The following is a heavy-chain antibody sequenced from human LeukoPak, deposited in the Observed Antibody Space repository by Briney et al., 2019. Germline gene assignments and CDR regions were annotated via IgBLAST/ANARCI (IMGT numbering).Heavy chain of an antibody. J-gene: IGHJ5*02. CDR2: TYYRSKWYN. V-gene: IGHV6-1*01. CDR1: GDSVSSSTAA. CDR3: ARETRGIATADFDP. D-gene: IGHD6-13*01. Sequence: SQTLSLTCAISGDSVSSSTAAWNWIRQSPSRGLEWLGRTYYRSKWYNDYAVSVKSRITINPDTSKDQFSLQLNSVTPEDTAVYYCARETRGIATADFDPWGQGALVTVSS.